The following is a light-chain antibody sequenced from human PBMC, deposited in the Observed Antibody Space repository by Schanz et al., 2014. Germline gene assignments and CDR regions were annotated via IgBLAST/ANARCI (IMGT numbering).Light chain of an antibody. CDR1: RGIDRW. CDR2: TAS. Sequence: DIQMTQSPSSLSASVGDRVTITCRARRGIDRWLAWYQQKPGEAPKLLIYTASILQSGVASRFSGSGSGTEFTLTISSLRPEDSATYYCQQANTSPLTFGGGTKVEIK. J-gene: IGKJ4*01. V-gene: IGKV1-12*01. CDR3: QQANTSPLT.